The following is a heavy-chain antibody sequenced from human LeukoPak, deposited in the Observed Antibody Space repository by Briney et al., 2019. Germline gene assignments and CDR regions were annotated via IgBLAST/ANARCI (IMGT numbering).Heavy chain of an antibody. D-gene: IGHD2-15*01. V-gene: IGHV4-39*01. CDR3: ARKGDVVVVAGNWFDP. J-gene: IGHJ5*02. CDR2: IYYSGST. CDR1: GGSISSSSYY. Sequence: SETLSLNCTVSGGSISSSSYYWGWIRQPPGKGLEWIGSIYYSGSTYYNSSLKSRVTISVDTSKNQFSLKLTSVTAADTAVYYCARKGDVVVVAGNWFDPWGQGTLVIVSS.